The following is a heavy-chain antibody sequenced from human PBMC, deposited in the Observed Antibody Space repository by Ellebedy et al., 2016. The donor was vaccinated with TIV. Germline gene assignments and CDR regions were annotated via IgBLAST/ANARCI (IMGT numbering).Heavy chain of an antibody. J-gene: IGHJ2*01. CDR3: ARRGSGSPSWFFDL. CDR2: IGERGING. V-gene: IGHV3-21*01. CDR1: GFSFSAYS. D-gene: IGHD1-26*01. Sequence: PGGSLRLSCAASGFSFSAYSMNWVRQAPGKGLEWVSAIGERGINGYYTDSMKARFTISRDNARSSLFLQLNSLRAEDTAVYYCARRGSGSPSWFFDLWGRGTLVTVSS.